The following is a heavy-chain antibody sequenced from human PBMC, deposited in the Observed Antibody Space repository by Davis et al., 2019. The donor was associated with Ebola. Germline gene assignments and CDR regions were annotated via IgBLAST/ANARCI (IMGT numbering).Heavy chain of an antibody. CDR1: GFTFSSYD. D-gene: IGHD5-18*01. J-gene: IGHJ4*02. CDR2: IGTAGDT. CDR3: ARGSYSYGTFDY. V-gene: IGHV3-13*01. Sequence: GVLKISCAASGFTFSSYDMHWVRQATGKGLEWVSAIGTAGDTYYPGSVKGRFTISRENAKNSLYLQMNSLRAGDTAVYYCARGSYSYGTFDYWGQGTLVTVSS.